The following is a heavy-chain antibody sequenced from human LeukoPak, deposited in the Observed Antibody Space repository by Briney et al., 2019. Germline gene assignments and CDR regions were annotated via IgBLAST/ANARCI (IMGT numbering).Heavy chain of an antibody. Sequence: PSETLSLTCTVSGDSISNGNYYWSWIRQPPGKGLEWIGSIFYTGSTYYNPSLKSRVTLSVDTSKTQFSLKLNSVTAADTAVYYCARGRLNLDYWGQGALVTVSS. CDR1: GDSISNGNYY. CDR3: ARGRLNLDY. D-gene: IGHD1-14*01. J-gene: IGHJ4*02. CDR2: IFYTGST. V-gene: IGHV4-30-4*01.